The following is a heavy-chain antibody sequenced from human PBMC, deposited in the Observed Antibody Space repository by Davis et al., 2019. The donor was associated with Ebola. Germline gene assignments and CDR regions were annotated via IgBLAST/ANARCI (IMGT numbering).Heavy chain of an antibody. J-gene: IGHJ4*02. Sequence: ASVKVSCKASGYTFTGYYIHWVRQAPGQGLEWVGWIDPKSGGGNYAPEFQGRVIMTTDTSISTAYMDLSSLTSDDTAVFYCARELHGGEFNYWGQGTLVTVSS. D-gene: IGHD3-16*01. CDR3: ARELHGGEFNY. CDR2: IDPKSGGG. CDR1: GYTFTGYY. V-gene: IGHV1-2*02.